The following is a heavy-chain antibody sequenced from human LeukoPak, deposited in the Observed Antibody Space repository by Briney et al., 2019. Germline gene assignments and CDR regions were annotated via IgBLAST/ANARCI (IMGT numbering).Heavy chain of an antibody. V-gene: IGHV3-23*01. CDR2: ISASGDST. J-gene: IGHJ5*02. Sequence: GGSLRLSCQASGFTFSRSDMIWVRQAPGKGLEGVSIISASGDSTFYADSVRGRLTISRDNSENILYLQLSSLRAEDAAVSHCVKKGNSWSPRFDPWGQGTLVTVSS. CDR1: GFTFSRSD. D-gene: IGHD6-13*01. CDR3: VKKGNSWSPRFDP.